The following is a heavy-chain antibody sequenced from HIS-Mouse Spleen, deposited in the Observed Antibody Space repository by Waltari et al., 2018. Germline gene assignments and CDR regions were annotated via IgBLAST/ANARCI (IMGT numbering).Heavy chain of an antibody. J-gene: IGHJ4*02. Sequence: EVQLVESGGGLVQPGRSLRLSCAASGFTFDDYAMHWLRQAPGKGLEWVSGISWNSGSIGHADPVKGRFTISRDNAKNSLYLQMNSLRAEDTALYYCAKDGRSLNYWGQGTLVTVSS. CDR1: GFTFDDYA. V-gene: IGHV3-9*01. CDR3: AKDGRSLNY. CDR2: ISWNSGSI.